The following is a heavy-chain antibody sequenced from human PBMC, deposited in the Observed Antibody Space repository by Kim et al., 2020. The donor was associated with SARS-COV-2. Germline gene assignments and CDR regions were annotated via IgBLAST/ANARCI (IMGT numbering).Heavy chain of an antibody. CDR3: ARECSGYDCFDF. Sequence: GGSLRLSCAASGFIFSTYGMHWVRQAPGNGLEWVAVIWYDGNNKYYSESVKGRFTVSRDNSNNTVHLQMNSLRPEDTAVYYCARECSGYDCFDFWGQGTL. V-gene: IGHV3-33*01. D-gene: IGHD5-12*01. J-gene: IGHJ4*02. CDR2: IWYDGNNK. CDR1: GFIFSTYG.